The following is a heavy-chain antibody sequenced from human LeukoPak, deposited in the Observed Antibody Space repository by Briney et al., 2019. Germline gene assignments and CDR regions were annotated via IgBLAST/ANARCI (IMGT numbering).Heavy chain of an antibody. J-gene: IGHJ4*02. CDR1: GYTLTELS. CDR2: FDPEDGET. D-gene: IGHD3-22*01. CDR3: AIDVSLYYDSSGYYHLSY. Sequence: ASVKVSCKVSGYTLTELSMHWVRQAPGKGLEWMGGFDPEDGETIYAQKFQGRITMTEDTSTDTAYMELSSLRSEDTAVYYCAIDVSLYYDSSGYYHLSYWGQGTLVTVSS. V-gene: IGHV1-24*01.